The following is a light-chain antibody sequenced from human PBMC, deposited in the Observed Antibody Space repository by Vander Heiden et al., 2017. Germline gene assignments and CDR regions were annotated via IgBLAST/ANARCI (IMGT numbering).Light chain of an antibody. J-gene: IGKJ2*01. CDR1: QGIGND. V-gene: IGKV1-6*01. Sequence: AIQITHSPSSLSASVGDSVSITGRESQGIGNDLGWYQMKPGKAPKLLIYNAFSLQSGVPSRFGGSKSGTEFTLTISSLQPEDFATYYCLQDSSYPYTFGQGTKLEIK. CDR3: LQDSSYPYT. CDR2: NAF.